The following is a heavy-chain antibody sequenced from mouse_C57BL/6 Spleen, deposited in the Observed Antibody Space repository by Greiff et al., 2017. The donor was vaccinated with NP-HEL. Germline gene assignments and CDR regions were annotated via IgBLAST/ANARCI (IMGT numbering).Heavy chain of an antibody. J-gene: IGHJ2*01. D-gene: IGHD2-2*01. CDR2: ISSGSSTI. CDR3: ASGLPLDY. Sequence: EVKVVESGGGLVKPGGSLKLSCAASGFTFSDYGMHWVRQAPEQGLEWVAYISSGSSTIYYADTVKGRFTISRDNAKNTLFLQMTSLRSEDTAMYYCASGLPLDYWGQGTTLTVSS. V-gene: IGHV5-17*01. CDR1: GFTFSDYG.